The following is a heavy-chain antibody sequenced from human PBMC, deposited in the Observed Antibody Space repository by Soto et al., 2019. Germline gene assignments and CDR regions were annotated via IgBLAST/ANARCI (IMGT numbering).Heavy chain of an antibody. J-gene: IGHJ5*02. CDR1: GGSISSSSYY. CDR3: ARQASGYYYGWFDP. D-gene: IGHD3-22*01. CDR2: IYYSGST. Sequence: PSETLSLTCTVSGGSISSSSYYWGWIRQPPGKGLEWIGSIYYSGSTYYNPSLKSRVTISVDTSNSQFSLELSSVTAADTAVYYCARQASGYYYGWFDPWGQGTLVTVSS. V-gene: IGHV4-39*01.